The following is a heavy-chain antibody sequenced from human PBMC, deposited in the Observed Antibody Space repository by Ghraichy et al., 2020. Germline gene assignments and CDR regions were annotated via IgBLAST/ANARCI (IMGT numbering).Heavy chain of an antibody. V-gene: IGHV4-39*01. D-gene: IGHD2-21*01. CDR3: ARHFIAVWGVAEGGSMDV. CDR1: GGSIRSYRYY. CDR2: IYEGGTT. J-gene: IGHJ6*02. Sequence: SKTLSLTCSVSGGSIRSYRYYWGWVRQSPGKGLEWIGSIYEGGTTYYNPSLKSRVTASVDTSKNQFPLRLTSVTAADTAVYYCARHFIAVWGVAEGGSMDVWGQGTTVTVSS.